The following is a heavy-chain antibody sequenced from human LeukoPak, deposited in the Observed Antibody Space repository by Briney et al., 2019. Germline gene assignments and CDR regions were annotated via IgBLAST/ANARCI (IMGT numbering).Heavy chain of an antibody. Sequence: GGSLRLSCTASGFTFGDYAMSWVRQAPGKGLEWVGFIRSKAYGGTTEYAASVKGRFTISRDDSKSIAYLQMNSLKTKDTAVYYCTRADYYGSGSYYNGLDYWGQGTLVTVSS. CDR1: GFTFGDYA. CDR3: TRADYYGSGSYYNGLDY. J-gene: IGHJ4*02. V-gene: IGHV3-49*04. CDR2: IRSKAYGGTT. D-gene: IGHD3-10*01.